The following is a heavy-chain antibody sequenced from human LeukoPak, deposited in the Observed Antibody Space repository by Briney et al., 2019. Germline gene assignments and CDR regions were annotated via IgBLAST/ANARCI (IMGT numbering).Heavy chain of an antibody. CDR2: IRSKAYGGTT. D-gene: IGHD5-18*01. CDR3: TRDPYIAGYSYGYEFDY. CDR1: GFTFGDYA. J-gene: IGHJ4*02. V-gene: IGHV3-49*04. Sequence: GGSLTVSCAASGFTFGDYAMSWVRQAPGKGLEWVGFIRSKAYGGTTEYAASVKGRFTISRDDSKSIAYLQMNSLKTEDTAVYYCTRDPYIAGYSYGYEFDYWGQGTLVTASS.